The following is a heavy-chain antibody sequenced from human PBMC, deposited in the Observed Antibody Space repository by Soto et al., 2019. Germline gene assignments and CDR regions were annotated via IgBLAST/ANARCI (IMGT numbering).Heavy chain of an antibody. CDR2: IIPMFAAT. Sequence: QVQLAQSGAEVRSPGSSVKVSCRASGGSFSDSAFSWRRQAPGQGLEWVGGIIPMFAATKYAQAFQGRVTITADASTRTVYLALSSLTSDDSAVYFCARGGIVAVPAALSSYDDYTHYRFDSWGQGTLVSVS. CDR3: ARGGIVAVPAALSSYDDYTHYRFDS. CDR1: GGSFSDSA. V-gene: IGHV1-69*01. D-gene: IGHD4-4*01. J-gene: IGHJ4*02.